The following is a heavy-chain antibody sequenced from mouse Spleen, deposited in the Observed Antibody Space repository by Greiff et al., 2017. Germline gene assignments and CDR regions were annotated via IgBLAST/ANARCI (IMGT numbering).Heavy chain of an antibody. CDR1: GYTFTSYW. Sequence: QVQLQQPGAELVRPGTSVKLSCKASGYTFTSYWMHWVKQRPGQGLEWIGVIDPSASYTNYNQKFKGKATLTVDTSSSTAYMQLSSLTSEDSAVYYCARDYYDYWGQGTTLTVSS. J-gene: IGHJ2*01. D-gene: IGHD1-1*01. V-gene: IGHV1-59*01. CDR2: IDPSASYT. CDR3: ARDYYDY.